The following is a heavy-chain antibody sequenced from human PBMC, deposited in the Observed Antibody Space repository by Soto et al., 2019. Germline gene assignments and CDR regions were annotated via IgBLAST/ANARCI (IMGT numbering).Heavy chain of an antibody. V-gene: IGHV3-66*01. J-gene: IGHJ4*02. CDR3: ASPFDYYDSSGSTDY. Sequence: GGFLRLSCAASGVTFISFAMTWVRQAPGKGLEWVSVIYSGGSTYYADSVKGRFTISRDNSKNTLYLQMNSLRAEDTAVYYCASPFDYYDSSGSTDYWGQGTLVTVSS. CDR2: IYSGGST. D-gene: IGHD3-22*01. CDR1: GVTFISFA.